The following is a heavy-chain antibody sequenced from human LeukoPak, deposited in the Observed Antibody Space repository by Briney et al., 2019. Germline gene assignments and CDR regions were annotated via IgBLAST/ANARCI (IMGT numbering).Heavy chain of an antibody. CDR3: ARDRRYYYDSSGYYHFDY. V-gene: IGHV4-4*07. CDR2: IYTSGST. Sequence: SETLSLTCTVSGGSISSYYWSWIRQPAGKGLEWIGRIYTSGSTNYNPSLKSRVTMSVDTSKNQFSLKLSSVTAADTAVYYCARDRRYYYDSSGYYHFDYWGQGTLVTVSS. D-gene: IGHD3-22*01. CDR1: GGSISSYY. J-gene: IGHJ4*02.